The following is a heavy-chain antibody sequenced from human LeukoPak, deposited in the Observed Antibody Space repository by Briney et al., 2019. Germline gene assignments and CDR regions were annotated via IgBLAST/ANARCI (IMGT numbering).Heavy chain of an antibody. CDR3: ARDLYYYDSSAYYNWFDP. J-gene: IGHJ5*02. D-gene: IGHD3-22*01. V-gene: IGHV3-7*01. CDR1: GFTFNNYW. Sequence: GGSLRLSCEASGFTFNNYWMSWVRQAPGKGLEWVANIKQDGSDKYYVDSVKGRFTISRDNAKNSLYLQMNSLRAEDTAVYYCARDLYYYDSSAYYNWFDPWGQGTLVTVSS. CDR2: IKQDGSDK.